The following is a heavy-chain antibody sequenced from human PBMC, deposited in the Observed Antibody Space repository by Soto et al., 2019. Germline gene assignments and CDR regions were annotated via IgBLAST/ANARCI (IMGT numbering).Heavy chain of an antibody. V-gene: IGHV4-59*01. Sequence: PSEILSLTCTVSGASISSYYWSWIRQPPGKGLEWIGYIYYSGGTNYNPSLKSRLTISVDTSRNQFSLKLSSVTPADTAVYYCARDMGITGTATWGQGTLVTVSS. CDR1: GASISSYY. CDR2: IYYSGGT. J-gene: IGHJ5*02. CDR3: ARDMGITGTAT. D-gene: IGHD1-7*01.